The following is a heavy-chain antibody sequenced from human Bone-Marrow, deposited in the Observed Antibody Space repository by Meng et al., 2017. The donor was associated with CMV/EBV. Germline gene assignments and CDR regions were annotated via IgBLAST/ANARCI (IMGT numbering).Heavy chain of an antibody. CDR2: IIPILGIA. D-gene: IGHD2-2*02. CDR1: GGTFSSYA. J-gene: IGHJ6*02. Sequence: SVKVSCKASGGTFSSYAISWVRQAPGQGLEWMGGIIPILGIANYAQKYQGRVTITADKSTSTAYMELSSLRSEDTAVYYCARDTGDCSSTSCYTWRDYYYYGMDVWGQGTTVTVSS. CDR3: ARDTGDCSSTSCYTWRDYYYYGMDV. V-gene: IGHV1-69*10.